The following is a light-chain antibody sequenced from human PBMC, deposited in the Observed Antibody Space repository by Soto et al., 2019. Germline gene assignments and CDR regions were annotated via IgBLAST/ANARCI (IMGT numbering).Light chain of an antibody. CDR2: DVT. CDR1: SSDVGGYNY. J-gene: IGLJ1*01. V-gene: IGLV2-14*03. CDR3: SSYTTSNTRQIV. Sequence: QSALTQPASVSGSPGQSITISCTGTSSDVGGYNYVSWYQHHPGKAPKLIIYDVTNRPSGVSNPFSGSKSGNTASLTNSGLQPEDEVDYYCSSYTTSNTRQIVFGTGTKLTVL.